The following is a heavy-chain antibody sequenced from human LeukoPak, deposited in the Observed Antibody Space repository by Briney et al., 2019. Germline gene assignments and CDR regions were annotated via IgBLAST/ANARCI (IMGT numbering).Heavy chain of an antibody. CDR1: GFTFSTYV. D-gene: IGHD3-9*01. CDR2: ISGSGDNT. CDR3: AKGPGYDTDFDY. Sequence: GGSLRLSCAASGFTFSTYVMSWVRQAPGKGLEWVSGISGSGDNTYYADSVKGRFTISRDNSKNTLYLQMNSLRAEDTAVYYCAKGPGYDTDFDYWGQGTLVAVSS. V-gene: IGHV3-23*01. J-gene: IGHJ4*02.